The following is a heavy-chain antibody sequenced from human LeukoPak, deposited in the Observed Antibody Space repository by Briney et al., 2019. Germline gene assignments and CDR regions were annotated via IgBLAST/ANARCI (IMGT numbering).Heavy chain of an antibody. D-gene: IGHD5-18*01. CDR2: AGWAGGTT. CDR1: GFNFYRYT. V-gene: IGHV3-43*01. CDR3: AKELDTMFFDY. Sequence: GGSLRLSCATSGFNFYRYTIHWVRQAPGKGLEWVSLAGWAGGTTYYSDSVRRRFTISRDSGKNSVYLQMNSLTTDDTAFYFCAKELDTMFFDYWGQGALVTVSS. J-gene: IGHJ4*02.